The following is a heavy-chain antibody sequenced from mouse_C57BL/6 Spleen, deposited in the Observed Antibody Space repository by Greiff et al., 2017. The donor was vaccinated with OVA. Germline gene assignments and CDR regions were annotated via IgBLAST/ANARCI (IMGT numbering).Heavy chain of an antibody. CDR1: GYTFTSYW. CDR2: IDPSDSYT. V-gene: IGHV1-50*01. Sequence: QVQLQQPGAELVKPGASVKLSCKASGYTFTSYWMQWVKQRPGQGLEWIGEIDPSDSYTTYNQKFKGKATLTVDTSSSTAYMQLSSLTSEDSAVYDCARSHYYGSSPAWFAYWGQGTLVTVSA. J-gene: IGHJ3*01. D-gene: IGHD1-1*01. CDR3: ARSHYYGSSPAWFAY.